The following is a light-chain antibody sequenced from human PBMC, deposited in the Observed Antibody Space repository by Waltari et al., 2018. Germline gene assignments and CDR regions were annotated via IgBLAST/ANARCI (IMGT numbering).Light chain of an antibody. Sequence: DIQMTQSPSTLSASVGDRVTITCRASQSISAWLAWYQLRPGKAPKLLISDAPILERGVPSRFSGSGSGTEFTLTINSLQPDDFATYYCHQYTNFPLTFGGGTTVEIK. CDR1: QSISAW. CDR3: HQYTNFPLT. V-gene: IGKV1-5*01. CDR2: DAP. J-gene: IGKJ4*01.